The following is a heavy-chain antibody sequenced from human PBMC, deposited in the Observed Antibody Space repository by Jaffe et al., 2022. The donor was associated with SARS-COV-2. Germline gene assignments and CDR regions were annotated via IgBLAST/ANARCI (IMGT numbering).Heavy chain of an antibody. CDR2: INSDSSVR. D-gene: IGHD6-13*01. J-gene: IGHJ5*02. CDR3: ARGYGSSWFAH. Sequence: EVQLVESGGRPVQPGGSLRLSCVDSEFTFRTENMNWVRQAPGKGLEWLSYINSDSSVRFYADSVKGRFSISRDNAKNSLYLQMNGLRHEDSAIYYCARGYGSSWFAHWGQGTQVIVSS. V-gene: IGHV3-48*02. CDR1: EFTFRTEN.